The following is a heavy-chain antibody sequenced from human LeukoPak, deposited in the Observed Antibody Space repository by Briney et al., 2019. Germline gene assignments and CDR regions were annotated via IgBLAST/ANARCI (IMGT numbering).Heavy chain of an antibody. CDR3: ARVPYSSGTFDY. V-gene: IGHV3-74*01. CDR1: GFIFSNYA. J-gene: IGHJ4*02. CDR2: INSDGSDT. D-gene: IGHD3-10*01. Sequence: PGGSLRLSCAASGFIFSNYAMGWGRQAPGKGLVWVSRINSDGSDTTYADFVKGRFTISRDNAKNTLYLQMNSLRAEDTAVYYCARVPYSSGTFDYWGQGTLVTVSS.